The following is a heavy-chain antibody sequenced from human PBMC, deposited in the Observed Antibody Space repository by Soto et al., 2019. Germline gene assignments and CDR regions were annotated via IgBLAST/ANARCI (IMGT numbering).Heavy chain of an antibody. J-gene: IGHJ5*02. CDR2: INPTGSKV. CDR1: GFTFDTHW. D-gene: IGHD1-1*01. V-gene: IGHV3-74*01. CDR3: TRGLDRQSS. Sequence: PGGSLRLSCTASGFTFDTHWMHWVRQVPGKGLVWVSLINPTGSKVNYADSVKGRFTMSRDNAKNMSYLQMDSLRAEDTAVYHWTRGLDRQSSWGQGTLVTVSS.